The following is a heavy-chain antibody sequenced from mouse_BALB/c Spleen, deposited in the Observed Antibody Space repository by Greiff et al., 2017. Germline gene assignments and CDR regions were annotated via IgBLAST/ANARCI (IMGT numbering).Heavy chain of an antibody. CDR3: ARGRDYRYDGRGAMDY. Sequence: VMLVESGPGLVAPSQSLSITCTVSGFSLTSYGVHWVRQPPGKGLEWLGVIWAGGSTNYNSALMSRLSISKDNSKSQVFLKMNSLQTDDTAMYYCARGRDYRYDGRGAMDYWGQGTSVTVSS. J-gene: IGHJ4*01. CDR2: IWAGGST. CDR1: GFSLTSYG. V-gene: IGHV2-9*02. D-gene: IGHD2-14*01.